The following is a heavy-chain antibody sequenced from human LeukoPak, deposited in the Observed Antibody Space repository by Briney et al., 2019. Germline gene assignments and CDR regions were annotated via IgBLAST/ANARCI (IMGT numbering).Heavy chain of an antibody. CDR1: GFTFSLYG. J-gene: IGHJ4*02. D-gene: IGHD3-22*01. CDR2: ISYHGNNK. Sequence: PGRSLRLSCAASGFTFSLYGMHWVRQAPGKGLEWVAVISYHGNNKYYADSVKGRFTISRDNSKNTLYLQMNGLRAEDTAVYYCARCPESSGYYYELDSWGQGTLVTVSS. V-gene: IGHV3-30*03. CDR3: ARCPESSGYYYELDS.